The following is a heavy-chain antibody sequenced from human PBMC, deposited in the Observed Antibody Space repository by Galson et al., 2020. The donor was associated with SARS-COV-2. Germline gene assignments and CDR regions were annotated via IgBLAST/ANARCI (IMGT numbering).Heavy chain of an antibody. CDR3: ASFRFYFRPYYGLDV. J-gene: IGHJ6*02. V-gene: IGHV4-59*01. Sequence: ETSETLSLTCTVSGGSISSYYWSWIRQPPGKGLEWIGYIYYSGSTNYNPSLKSRVTISIDTSKNQFSLRLSSVTAADTAVYYCASFRFYFRPYYGLDVWGQGTTGTVSS. CDR2: IYYSGST. D-gene: IGHD1-26*01. CDR1: GGSISSYY.